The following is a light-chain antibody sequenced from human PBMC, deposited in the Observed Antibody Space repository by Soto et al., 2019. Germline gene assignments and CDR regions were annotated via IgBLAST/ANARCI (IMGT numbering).Light chain of an antibody. V-gene: IGKV1-5*01. J-gene: IGKJ2*01. CDR1: QTISTW. CDR3: QQYNTYYT. CDR2: DAS. Sequence: DIQVTQSPPTLSASVGDRVTITCRASQTISTWMAWYQQKPGKAPKLLVYDASTLQSGVASRFSGSGSGTEFTLIISGLQPDDSATYYCQQYNTYYTFGQGTKLEIK.